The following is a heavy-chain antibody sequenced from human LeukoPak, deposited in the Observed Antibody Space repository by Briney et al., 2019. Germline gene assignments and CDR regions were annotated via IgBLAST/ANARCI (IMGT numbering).Heavy chain of an antibody. Sequence: SETLSLTCTVSGGSMSSYYWSWIRQPPGKGLEWIGYVFSSGSTNYNPSLKSRVTVSVDTSKNQFSLKMSSVTAADTAMYYCARRRRARYNFDLWGQGTLVTVSS. V-gene: IGHV4-59*01. CDR1: GGSMSSYY. J-gene: IGHJ4*02. CDR2: VFSSGST. CDR3: ARRRRARYNFDL. D-gene: IGHD5-24*01.